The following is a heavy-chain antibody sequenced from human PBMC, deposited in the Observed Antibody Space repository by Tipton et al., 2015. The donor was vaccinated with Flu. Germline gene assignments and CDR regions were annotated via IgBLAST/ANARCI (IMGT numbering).Heavy chain of an antibody. Sequence: GSLRLSCAASGFSFHEYAMHWVRQAPGKGLEWISGLSGGGGRRFYADSVKGRFTISRDNSKNTLYLQMNSLRAEDTALYYCAKDLFYDSGTYPGYWGQGTLVTVSS. D-gene: IGHD3-10*01. CDR2: LSGGGGRR. J-gene: IGHJ4*02. V-gene: IGHV3-23*01. CDR1: GFSFHEYA. CDR3: AKDLFYDSGTYPGY.